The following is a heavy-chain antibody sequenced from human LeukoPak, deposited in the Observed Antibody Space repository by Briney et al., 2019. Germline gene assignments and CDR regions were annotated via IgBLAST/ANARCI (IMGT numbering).Heavy chain of an antibody. CDR3: ARGNYDFWSGPRRYYGMDV. J-gene: IGHJ6*02. CDR1: GGSFSGYY. V-gene: IGHV4-34*01. D-gene: IGHD3-3*01. CDR2: INHSGST. Sequence: KASETLSLTCAVYGGSFSGYYWSWIRQPPGKGLEWIGEINHSGSTNYNPSLKSRVTISVDTSKNQFSLKLSSVTAADTAVYYCARGNYDFWSGPRRYYGMDVWGQGTTVTVSS.